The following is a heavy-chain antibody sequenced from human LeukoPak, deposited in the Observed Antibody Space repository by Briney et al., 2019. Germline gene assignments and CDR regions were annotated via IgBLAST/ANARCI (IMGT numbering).Heavy chain of an antibody. J-gene: IGHJ4*02. V-gene: IGHV5-51*01. Sequence: GGSLRLSCKGYGYKFTSYWIGWVRQMPGKGLEWMGIIYPGDSDTRYSPSFQGQVTISADKSITTAHLQWSSLEASDTAMYYCARSYSSSWSYYDYWGQGTLVTVSS. CDR3: ARSYSSSWSYYDY. D-gene: IGHD2-2*01. CDR2: IYPGDSDT. CDR1: GYKFTSYW.